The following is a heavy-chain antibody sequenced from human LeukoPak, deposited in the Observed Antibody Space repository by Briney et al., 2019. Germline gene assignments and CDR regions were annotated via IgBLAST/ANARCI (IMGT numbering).Heavy chain of an antibody. CDR1: GYTFTGYY. Sequence: ASVKVSCKASGYTFTGYYMHWVRQAPGQGLEWMGWINPNSGGTNYGQKFQGRVTMTRDTSISTAYMELSRLRSDDTAVYYCARVSIAAAYDAFDIWGQGTMVTVSS. CDR2: INPNSGGT. J-gene: IGHJ3*02. D-gene: IGHD6-13*01. CDR3: ARVSIAAAYDAFDI. V-gene: IGHV1-2*02.